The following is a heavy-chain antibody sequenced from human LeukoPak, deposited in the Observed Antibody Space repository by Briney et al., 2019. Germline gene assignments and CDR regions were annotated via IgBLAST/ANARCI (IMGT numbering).Heavy chain of an antibody. V-gene: IGHV3-74*01. CDR2: INSDGSST. D-gene: IGHD6-13*01. J-gene: IGHJ4*02. CDR3: ARIGAGSSRDY. CDR1: GFTFSRYW. Sequence: GGSLRLSCAASGFTFSRYWMHWVRQAPGKGLVWVSRINSDGSSTTYADSVKGRFTISRDNAENTLYLQMNSLRAEDTAVYYCARIGAGSSRDYWGQGTLVTVSS.